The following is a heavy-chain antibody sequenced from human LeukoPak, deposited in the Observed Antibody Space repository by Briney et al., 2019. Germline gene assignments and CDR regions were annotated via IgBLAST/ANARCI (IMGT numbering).Heavy chain of an antibody. CDR2: ISAYNGNT. Sequence: ASVKVSCKASGCTFTSYGISWVRQAPGQGLEWMGWISAYNGNTNYAQKLQGRVTMTTDTSTSTAYMELRSLRSDDTAVYYCARGYYYDSSGYYQDYWGQGTLVTVSS. J-gene: IGHJ4*02. CDR3: ARGYYYDSSGYYQDY. V-gene: IGHV1-18*01. CDR1: GCTFTSYG. D-gene: IGHD3-22*01.